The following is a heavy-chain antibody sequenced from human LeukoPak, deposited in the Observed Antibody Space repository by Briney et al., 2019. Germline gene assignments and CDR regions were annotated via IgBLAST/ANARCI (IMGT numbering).Heavy chain of an antibody. Sequence: GGSLRLSCATSGFTFSTNAMAWVRQAPGKGLECVAGITFDAKTYYADSVRGRITISRDNSENTVSLQMSSLRADDTAVYYCAKDILKWSFDFWGQGILVTVSS. V-gene: IGHV3-23*01. D-gene: IGHD2-15*01. CDR2: ITFDAKT. CDR3: AKDILKWSFDF. CDR1: GFTFSTNA. J-gene: IGHJ4*02.